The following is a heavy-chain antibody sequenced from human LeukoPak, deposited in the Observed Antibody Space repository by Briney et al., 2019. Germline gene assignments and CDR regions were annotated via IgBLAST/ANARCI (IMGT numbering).Heavy chain of an antibody. V-gene: IGHV1-8*01. J-gene: IGHJ1*01. Sequence: GASVKVSCKASGYTFSSYDIHWVRQAPGQGLEWMGWMNSNSGNTGSAQEFRDRVTMTKNTSIRTAYIELSSLRSDDTGMYYCARGLHSGGYYFMGLWGQGTLVTVSS. CDR1: GYTFSSYD. CDR3: ARGLHSGGYYFMGL. CDR2: MNSNSGNT. D-gene: IGHD1-26*01.